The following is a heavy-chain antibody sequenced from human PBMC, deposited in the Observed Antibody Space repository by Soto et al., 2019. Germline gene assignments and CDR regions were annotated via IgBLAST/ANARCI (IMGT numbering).Heavy chain of an antibody. CDR2: ISYDGSNK. Sequence: QVQLVESGGGVVQPGRSLRLSCAASGFTFSSYAMHWVRQAPGKGLEWVAVISYDGSNKYYADSVKGRFTISRDNSKNTLYLQMNSLRAEDTAVYYCATKAAGFAFDYWGQGTLVTVSS. D-gene: IGHD6-19*01. CDR3: ATKAAGFAFDY. V-gene: IGHV3-30-3*01. CDR1: GFTFSSYA. J-gene: IGHJ4*02.